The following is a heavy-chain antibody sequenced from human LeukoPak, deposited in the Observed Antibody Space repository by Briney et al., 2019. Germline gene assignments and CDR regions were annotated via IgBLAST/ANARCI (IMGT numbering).Heavy chain of an antibody. CDR3: ARDRKPYCSSTSCYNYYGMDV. CDR2: ISSSSSYI. Sequence: GGSLRLSCAASGFTFSSYSMNWVRQAPGKGLEWVSSISSSSSYIYYADSVKGRFTISRDNAKNSLYLQMNSLRAEDTAVYYCARDRKPYCSSTSCYNYYGMDVWGQGTTVTVSS. CDR1: GFTFSSYS. J-gene: IGHJ6*02. D-gene: IGHD2-2*02. V-gene: IGHV3-21*01.